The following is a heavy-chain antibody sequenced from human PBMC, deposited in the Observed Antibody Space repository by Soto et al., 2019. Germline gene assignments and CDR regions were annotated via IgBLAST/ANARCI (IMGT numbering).Heavy chain of an antibody. V-gene: IGHV1-58*01. CDR1: GFTFTSSA. Sequence: SVKVSCKASGFTFTSSAVQWVRQARGQRLEWIGWIVVGSGNTNYAQKFQERVTITRDMSTSTAYMELSSLRSEDTAVYYCAAAYSGSYSDAFDIWGQGTMVTVSS. CDR2: IVVGSGNT. CDR3: AAAYSGSYSDAFDI. D-gene: IGHD1-26*01. J-gene: IGHJ3*02.